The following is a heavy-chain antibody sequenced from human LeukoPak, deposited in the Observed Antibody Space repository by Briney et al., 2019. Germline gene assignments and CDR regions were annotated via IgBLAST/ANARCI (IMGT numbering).Heavy chain of an antibody. CDR1: GYSFTSYW. CDR2: IYPGDSDT. D-gene: IGHD2-15*01. Sequence: GESLKTSWKGSGYSFTSYWIGWVRQMPGKGLEWMGIIYPGDSDTRYSPSFQGQVTISPDKSISTAYLQWSSLKASDTATYYCAREDPGWFDPWGQGTLVTVSS. J-gene: IGHJ5*02. CDR3: AREDPGWFDP. V-gene: IGHV5-51*01.